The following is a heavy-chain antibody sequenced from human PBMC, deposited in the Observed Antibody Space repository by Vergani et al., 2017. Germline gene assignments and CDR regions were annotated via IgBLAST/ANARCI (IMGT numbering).Heavy chain of an antibody. CDR2: INTNTGNP. J-gene: IGHJ6*02. Sequence: QVQLVQSGAEVKKPGASVKVSCKASGYTFTSYAMNWVRQAPGQGLEWMGWINTNTGNPTYAQGFTGRFVFSLDTSVSTAYLQISSLKAEDTAVYYCAVVKLERRGYYYYGMDVWGQGTTVTVSS. CDR3: AVVKLERRGYYYYGMDV. CDR1: GYTFTSYA. D-gene: IGHD1-1*01. V-gene: IGHV7-4-1*02.